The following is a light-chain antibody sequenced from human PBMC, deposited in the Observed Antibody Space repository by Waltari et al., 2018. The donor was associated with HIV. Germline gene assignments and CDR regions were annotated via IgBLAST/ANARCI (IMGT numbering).Light chain of an antibody. V-gene: IGLV2-14*01. CDR2: EVT. CDR3: SSYTSSFTLEV. Sequence: QSALTQPASVSGSPGQSITISCTGTSSDIGNYNYVSWYQQHPGKAPKPMIFEVTNRPSGVSKRFSGSKSGNTASLTISGLQAEDEANYYCSSYTSSFTLEVFGGGTKLTVL. CDR1: SSDIGNYNY. J-gene: IGLJ3*02.